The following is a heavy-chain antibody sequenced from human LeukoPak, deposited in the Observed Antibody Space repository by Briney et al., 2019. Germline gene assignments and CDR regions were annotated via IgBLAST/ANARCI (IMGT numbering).Heavy chain of an antibody. CDR1: GGSFSGYY. V-gene: IGHV4-34*01. Sequence: KSSETLSLTCAVYGGSFSGYYWGWIRQPPGKGLEWIGSIYYSGGTYYNPSLKSRVTISVDTSKNQFSLKLTSVTAADTAVYYCARHYDSGTYFGYWGRGTLVTVSS. CDR3: ARHYDSGTYFGY. J-gene: IGHJ4*02. CDR2: IYYSGGT. D-gene: IGHD3-10*01.